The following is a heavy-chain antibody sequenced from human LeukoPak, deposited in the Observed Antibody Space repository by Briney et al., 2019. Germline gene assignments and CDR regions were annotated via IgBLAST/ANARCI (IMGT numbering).Heavy chain of an antibody. Sequence: SETLSLTCTVSGGSISSYYWSWIRQPPGKGLEWIGYIYYSGSTNYNPSLKSRVTISVDTSKNQFSLKLSSVTAADAAVYYCARFPEDSSSWYYYGMDVWGQGTTVTVSS. V-gene: IGHV4-59*01. CDR1: GGSISSYY. CDR2: IYYSGST. J-gene: IGHJ6*02. CDR3: ARFPEDSSSWYYYGMDV. D-gene: IGHD6-13*01.